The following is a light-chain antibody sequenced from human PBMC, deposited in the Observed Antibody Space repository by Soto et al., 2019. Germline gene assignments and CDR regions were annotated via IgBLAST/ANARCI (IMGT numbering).Light chain of an antibody. CDR2: AAS. CDR1: QSISSY. V-gene: IGKV1-39*01. J-gene: IGKJ5*01. CDR3: QHYNNWPIT. Sequence: DIQMTQSPSSLSASVGDRVTITCRASQSISSYLNWCQQKPGKAPKLPIYAASSLQSGVPSRFSGSGXGKDFTLTISSLQSEDFEVYYCQHYNNWPITFGQGTRLEIK.